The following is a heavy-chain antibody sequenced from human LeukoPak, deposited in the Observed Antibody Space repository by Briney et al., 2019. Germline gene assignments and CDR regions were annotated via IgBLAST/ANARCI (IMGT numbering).Heavy chain of an antibody. V-gene: IGHV4-59*11. J-gene: IGHJ5*02. CDR1: GGSISSHY. CDR3: ARVDDILTGYWFDP. CDR2: IYYSGST. D-gene: IGHD3-9*01. Sequence: PSETLSLTYTVSGGSISSHYWSWIRQPPGKGLEWIGYIYYSGSTNYNPSLKSRVTISVDTSKNQFSLKLSSVTAADTAVYYCARVDDILTGYWFDPWGQGTLVTVSS.